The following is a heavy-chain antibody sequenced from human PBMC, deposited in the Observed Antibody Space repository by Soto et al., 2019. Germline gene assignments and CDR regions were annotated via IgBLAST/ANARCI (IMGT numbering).Heavy chain of an antibody. J-gene: IGHJ4*02. CDR2: IIPMFGTA. CDR1: GGTFSTYA. CDR3: ASRIHLWLRHINNGYSG. V-gene: IGHV1-69*12. Sequence: QVQLVQSGAEVKKPESSVKVSCKAPGGTFSTYAISWVRQAPGQGLEWMGGIIPMFGTANYAQRFQDRVTITADEAANTVYMELSSRRPEDTAVYFCASRIHLWLRHINNGYSGWGPGPLVTVSS. D-gene: IGHD5-12*01.